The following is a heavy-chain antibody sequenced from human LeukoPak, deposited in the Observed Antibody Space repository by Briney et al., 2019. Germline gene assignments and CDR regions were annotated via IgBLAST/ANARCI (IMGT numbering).Heavy chain of an antibody. V-gene: IGHV3-7*03. D-gene: IGHD3-3*01. CDR2: IKQDGSEK. CDR3: ARRTIIRGYDFWSGYLAFDY. CDR1: GFTFSSYW. Sequence: GGSLRLSCAASGFTFSSYWMSWVRQAPGKGLEWVANIKQDGSEKYYVDSVKGRFTISRDNAKNSLYLQMNSLRAEDTAVYYCARRTIIRGYDFWSGYLAFDYWGQGTLVTVSS. J-gene: IGHJ4*02.